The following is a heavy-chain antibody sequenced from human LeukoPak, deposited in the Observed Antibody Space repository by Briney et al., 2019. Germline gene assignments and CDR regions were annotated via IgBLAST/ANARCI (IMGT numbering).Heavy chain of an antibody. CDR2: INHSGST. J-gene: IGHJ6*03. D-gene: IGHD5-18*01. V-gene: IGHV4-34*01. Sequence: PSETLSLTCAVYGGSFSGYYWSWLRQPPGKGLEWIGEINHSGSTNCNPSLKSRVTISVDTPKNQYSLKLSSVTAADTPVYYCARGQHSYGGYYYYYMDVWGKGTTVTVSS. CDR3: ARGQHSYGGYYYYYMDV. CDR1: GGSFSGYY.